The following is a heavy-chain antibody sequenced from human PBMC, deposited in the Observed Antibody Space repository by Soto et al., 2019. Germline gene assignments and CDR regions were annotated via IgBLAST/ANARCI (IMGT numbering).Heavy chain of an antibody. CDR3: AKRPDAEYSSTWYSMDY. Sequence: PGGSLRLSCAASGFTFSSYAMHWVRQAPGKGLEWVAVITYDGGNKYYADSLKGRFTISRDNSKNTLFLQMDSLRAEDTAVYYCAKRPDAEYSSTWYSMDYWGQGTLVTVSS. D-gene: IGHD6-13*01. CDR2: ITYDGGNK. J-gene: IGHJ4*02. V-gene: IGHV3-30*18. CDR1: GFTFSSYA.